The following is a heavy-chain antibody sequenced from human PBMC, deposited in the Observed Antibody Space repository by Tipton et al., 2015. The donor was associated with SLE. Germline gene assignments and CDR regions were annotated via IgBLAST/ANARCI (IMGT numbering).Heavy chain of an antibody. CDR1: GASVSSGANY. CDR3: ARAKGSGTYSSGQFDS. J-gene: IGHJ4*02. CDR2: IYYRGST. V-gene: IGHV4-61*08. D-gene: IGHD3-10*01. Sequence: TLSLTCTVSGASVSSGANYWTWIRQLPGQGLEWIGNIYYRGSTHYNPSLKSRVTISVDASKNQFSLKLRSVTAADTALYYCARAKGSGTYSSGQFDSWGQGTLVTVSS.